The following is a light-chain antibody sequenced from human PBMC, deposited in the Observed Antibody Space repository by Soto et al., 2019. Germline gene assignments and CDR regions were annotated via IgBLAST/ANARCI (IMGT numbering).Light chain of an antibody. V-gene: IGKV3D-15*01. CDR1: HRVSSY. J-gene: IGKJ1*01. Sequence: EIVMTQSPATLSVSPGERVTLSCRASHRVSSYLAWYQQKPGQAPRLLIYGASTRATDIPARFSGSGSGTEFTLTISSLQPEDFATYYCQHYSTVWAFGQGTKVDIK. CDR3: QHYSTVWA. CDR2: GAS.